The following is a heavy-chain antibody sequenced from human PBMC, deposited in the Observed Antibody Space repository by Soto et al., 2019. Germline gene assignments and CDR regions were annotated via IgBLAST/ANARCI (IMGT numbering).Heavy chain of an antibody. CDR1: GYTFTSYA. CDR3: ARFFRGGDADWFDP. CDR2: INAGNGNT. J-gene: IGHJ5*02. Sequence: QVQLVQSGAEVKKPGASVKVSCKASGYTFTSYAMHWVRQAPGQRLEWMGWINAGNGNTKYSQKFQGRVTITRETSGGTAYMELISLRSEVSSVYYCARFFRGGDADWFDPWGQGTLVTVSS. D-gene: IGHD2-21*02. V-gene: IGHV1-3*01.